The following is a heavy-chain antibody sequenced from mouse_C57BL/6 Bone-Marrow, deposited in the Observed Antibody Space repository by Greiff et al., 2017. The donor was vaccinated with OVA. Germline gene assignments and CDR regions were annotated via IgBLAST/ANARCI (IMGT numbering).Heavy chain of an antibody. Sequence: QVQLQQPGAELVKPGASVKLSCKASGYTFTSYWMQWVKQRPGQGLEWIGEIDPSDSYTNYNQKFKGKATLTVDTSSSTAYMQLSSLTSEDSSVYSCASLVTPYFSAMAYWGHVPSVTVSS. CDR1: GYTFTSYW. J-gene: IGHJ4*01. D-gene: IGHD2-2*01. CDR3: ASLVTPYFSAMAY. CDR2: IDPSDSYT. V-gene: IGHV1-50*01.